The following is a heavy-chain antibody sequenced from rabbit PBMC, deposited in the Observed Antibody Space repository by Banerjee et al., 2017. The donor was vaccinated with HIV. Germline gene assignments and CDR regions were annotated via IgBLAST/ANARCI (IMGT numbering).Heavy chain of an antibody. Sequence: QEQLEESGGDLVKPEGSLTLTCTASGFSFSNKYVMCWVRQAPGKGLEWIACIYSSSSGRAYYASWAKGRFTISKTSSTTVTLQMTSLTAADTATYFCAREDDDYGDWNLWGPGTLVTVS. D-gene: IGHD2-1*01. CDR2: IYSSSSGRA. CDR3: AREDDDYGDWNL. V-gene: IGHV1S45*01. J-gene: IGHJ4*01. CDR1: GFSFSNKYV.